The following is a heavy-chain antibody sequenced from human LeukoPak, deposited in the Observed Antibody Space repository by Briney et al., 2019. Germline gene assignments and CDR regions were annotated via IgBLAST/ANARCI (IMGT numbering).Heavy chain of an antibody. CDR1: GGSIDIYY. D-gene: IGHD1-1*01. J-gene: IGHJ3*02. Sequence: SETLSLTCTVSGGSIDIYYWNWIRQPPGKGLEWIGYIYYSGSTNYNPSLKSRVTISVDTSKNQFSLKLTSVTAADTALYFCANRLIRSGTGAFDIWGQGTVVIVSS. V-gene: IGHV4-59*08. CDR3: ANRLIRSGTGAFDI. CDR2: IYYSGST.